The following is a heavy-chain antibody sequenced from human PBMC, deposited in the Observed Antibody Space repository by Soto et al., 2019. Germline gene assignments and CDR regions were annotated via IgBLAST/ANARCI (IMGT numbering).Heavy chain of an antibody. CDR1: GASVTRAGSY. J-gene: IGHJ4*02. V-gene: IGHV4-31*11. D-gene: IGHD4-17*01. CDR3: ATRTTVTTFDY. Sequence: QVQLQESGPGLVKPSQTLSLTCDVSGASVTRAGSYWGWIRQRPGQGLEWIGYIYFDGTTYYNPSLKSRVINSADTSRNQFSLSLSFLTSADTAVYYCATRTTVTTFDYWGQGTLVTVSS. CDR2: IYFDGTT.